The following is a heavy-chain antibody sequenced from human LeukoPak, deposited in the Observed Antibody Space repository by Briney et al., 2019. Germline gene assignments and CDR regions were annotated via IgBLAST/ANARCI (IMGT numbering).Heavy chain of an antibody. CDR2: ISYDGSNK. J-gene: IGHJ5*02. Sequence: GGSLRLSCAASGFTFSSFGMHWVRQAPGKGLEWVAVISYDGSNKYYADSVKGRFTISRDNSKNTLYLQMNSQRAADTAVYFCPRPPAAYGNWFHPCVQGTLVNVSS. CDR1: GFTFSSFG. D-gene: IGHD2-2*01. CDR3: PRPPAAYGNWFHP. V-gene: IGHV3-30*03.